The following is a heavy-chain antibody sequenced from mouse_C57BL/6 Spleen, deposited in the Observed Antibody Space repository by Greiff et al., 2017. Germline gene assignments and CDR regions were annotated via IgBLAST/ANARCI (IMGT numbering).Heavy chain of an antibody. V-gene: IGHV1-22*01. CDR2: INPNNGGT. D-gene: IGHD2-3*01. CDR1: GYTFTDYN. CDR3: AREGGDGYYWYFDD. Sequence: VQLQQSGPELVKPGASVKMSCNASGYTFTDYNMHWVKQSHGKSLGWILYINPNNGGTSYNQKFKGKATLTVNKSSSTAYMELRSLTSEDSAVYYCAREGGDGYYWYFDDWGKGTTVTVSS. J-gene: IGHJ1*03.